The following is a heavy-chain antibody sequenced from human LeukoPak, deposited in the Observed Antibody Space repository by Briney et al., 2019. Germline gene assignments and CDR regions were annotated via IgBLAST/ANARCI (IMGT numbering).Heavy chain of an antibody. CDR1: GDSVSNNKAA. CDR2: TYYRSKWYT. Sequence: SQTLSLTCALSGDSVSNNKAAWNWIRQSPSRGLEWLGRTYYRSKWYTDYAVSVSSRITINPDASKNQFSLKLSSVTAADTAVYYCARENSGSYYYYYYYMDVWGKGTTVTVSS. V-gene: IGHV6-1*01. CDR3: ARENSGSYYYYYYYMDV. D-gene: IGHD1-26*01. J-gene: IGHJ6*03.